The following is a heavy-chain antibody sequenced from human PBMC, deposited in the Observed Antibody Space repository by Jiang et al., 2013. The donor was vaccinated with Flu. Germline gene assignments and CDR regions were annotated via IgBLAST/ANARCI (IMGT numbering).Heavy chain of an antibody. Sequence: SLRISCKGSENMFSSYWISRVRQVPGRGLEWMGRIDPRGSSTDYSPSFQGHVTISLDTSISTAYLQWSSLRASDSAMYFCAVEVVVASNYYYHGMGVWGKGTSVTVSS. CDR3: AVEVVVASNYYYHGMGV. D-gene: IGHD2-15*01. CDR1: ENMFSSYW. CDR2: IDPRGSST. J-gene: IGHJ6*04. V-gene: IGHV5-10-1*01.